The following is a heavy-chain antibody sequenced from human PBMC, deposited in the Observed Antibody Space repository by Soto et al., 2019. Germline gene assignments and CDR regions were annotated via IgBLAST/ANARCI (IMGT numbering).Heavy chain of an antibody. V-gene: IGHV1-69*13. J-gene: IGHJ4*02. CDR3: ARGPLSSYYDSSGYWVPGADY. CDR2: IIPIFGTA. CDR1: GGTFSSYA. D-gene: IGHD3-22*01. Sequence: GASVKVSCKASGGTFSSYAISWVRQAPGQGLEWMGGIIPIFGTANYAQKFQGRVTITADESTSTAYMELSSLRSEDTAVYYCARGPLSSYYDSSGYWVPGADYWGQGTLVTVSS.